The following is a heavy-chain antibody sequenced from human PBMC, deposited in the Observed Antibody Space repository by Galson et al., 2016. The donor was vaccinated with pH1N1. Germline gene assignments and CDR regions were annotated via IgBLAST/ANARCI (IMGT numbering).Heavy chain of an antibody. CDR1: GFTLGDFY. CDR3: TRENHHKFDY. CDR2: ITKRPEGYTT. V-gene: IGHV3-72*01. J-gene: IGHJ4*02. Sequence: SLRLSCAASGFTLGDFYMDWVRQAPGKGREWVGRITKRPEGYTTQDAASVTGRFIISREDSKDLLYLQMNSLTTEDTAVYYCTRENHHKFDYWGQGTLVTVSS.